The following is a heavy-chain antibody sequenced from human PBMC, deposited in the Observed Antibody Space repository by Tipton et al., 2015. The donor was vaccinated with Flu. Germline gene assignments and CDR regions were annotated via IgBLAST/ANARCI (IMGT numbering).Heavy chain of an antibody. J-gene: IGHJ4*02. D-gene: IGHD2-15*01. CDR2: IYYSGST. CDR1: GGPISSYY. CDR3: ARERGSGYVDY. Sequence: LRLSCTVSGGPISSYYWSWIRQPPGKGLEWIGYIYYSGSTNYNPSLKSRVTISVDTSKNQFSLRLSSVTAADTAVYYCARERGSGYVDYWGQGTLVTVSS. V-gene: IGHV4-59*01.